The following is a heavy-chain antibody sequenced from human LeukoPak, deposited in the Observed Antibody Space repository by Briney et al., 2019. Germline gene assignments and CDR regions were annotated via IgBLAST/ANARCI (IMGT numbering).Heavy chain of an antibody. J-gene: IGHJ3*02. V-gene: IGHV1-2*02. CDR2: INPDSGGT. CDR3: ATYEPTNNHDRSGYGNAFDI. CDR1: GYTFTGYS. Sequence: ASVKVSCKTSGYTFTGYSMHWVRQAPGQGLEWMGWINPDSGGTNYAQKFQGRVTMTRDTSIRTAYMELSRLRSDDTAVYYCATYEPTNNHDRSGYGNAFDIWGQGTMVTVSS. D-gene: IGHD3-22*01.